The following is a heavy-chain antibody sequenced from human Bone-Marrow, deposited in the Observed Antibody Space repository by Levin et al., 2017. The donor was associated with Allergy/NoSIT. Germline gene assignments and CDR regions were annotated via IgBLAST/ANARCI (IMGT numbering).Heavy chain of an antibody. CDR1: GGSIRDASYY. V-gene: IGHV4-39*07. Sequence: SQTLSLTCTVSGGSIRDASYYWAWVRQPPGKGLEWVGSIYYDGSAYYNPSLKTRLTISVDTSKNQFSLRVNSVIAADTAVYYCAGEPNSPYYYHYGLDVWGPGTTVTVSS. D-gene: IGHD2/OR15-2a*01. J-gene: IGHJ6*02. CDR2: IYYDGSA. CDR3: AGEPNSPYYYHYGLDV.